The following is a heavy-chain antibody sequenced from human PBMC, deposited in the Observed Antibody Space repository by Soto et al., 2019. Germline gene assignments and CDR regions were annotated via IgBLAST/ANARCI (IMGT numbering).Heavy chain of an antibody. V-gene: IGHV1-69*01. Sequence: QVPLVQSGAEVKKPGSSVKVSCKASGGTFSSYAISWVRQAPGQGLEWMGGIIPIFGTANYAQKFQGRVTITADESTSTAYMELSSLRSEDTAVYYCARGNPYDSSGYYPYYGMDVWGQGTTVTVSS. CDR3: ARGNPYDSSGYYPYYGMDV. J-gene: IGHJ6*02. CDR2: IIPIFGTA. CDR1: GGTFSSYA. D-gene: IGHD3-22*01.